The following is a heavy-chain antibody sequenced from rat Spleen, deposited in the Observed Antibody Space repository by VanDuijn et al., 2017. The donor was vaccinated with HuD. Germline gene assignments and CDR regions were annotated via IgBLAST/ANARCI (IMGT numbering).Heavy chain of an antibody. Sequence: QVQLKESGPGLVQPSQTLSLTCTVSGLSLTSNGVSWIRQPPGKGLEWMGINWSNGVTAYNSAIKSRLSISRDTSKSQVFLKMNRLQTEDTAMYFCAGHWEGNWFAYWGQGTLVTVSS. CDR1: GLSLTSNG. CDR2: NWSNGVT. CDR3: AGHWEGNWFAY. J-gene: IGHJ3*01. D-gene: IGHD5-1*01. V-gene: IGHV2-47*01.